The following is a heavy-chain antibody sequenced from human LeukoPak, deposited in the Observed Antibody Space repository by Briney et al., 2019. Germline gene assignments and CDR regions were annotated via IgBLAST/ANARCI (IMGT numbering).Heavy chain of an antibody. J-gene: IGHJ3*02. CDR3: ARDSDIVVVPAESGDAFDI. CDR2: IYNDGTT. Sequence: GGSLRLSCAASGFIVSSNHMNWVRQAPGKGLEWVSVIYNDGTTYYADSVKGRFTISRDNSKNTLYVQMNSLRAEDTAVYYCARDSDIVVVPAESGDAFDIWGQGTMVTVSS. D-gene: IGHD2-2*01. V-gene: IGHV3-53*01. CDR1: GFIVSSNH.